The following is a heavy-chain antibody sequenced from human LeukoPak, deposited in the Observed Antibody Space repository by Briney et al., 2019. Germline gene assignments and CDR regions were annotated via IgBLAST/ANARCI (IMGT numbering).Heavy chain of an antibody. V-gene: IGHV4-59*08. CDR3: ARLRARGYYYYYGMDV. Sequence: SETLSLTCTVSGGSISSFHGSWIRQPPGKGVEWIGYIYYSGSTNYNPSLKSRVTISVDTSKNQFSLKLSSVTAADTAAYYCARLRARGYYYYYGMDVWGQGTTVTVSS. CDR2: IYYSGST. J-gene: IGHJ6*02. CDR1: GGSISSFH.